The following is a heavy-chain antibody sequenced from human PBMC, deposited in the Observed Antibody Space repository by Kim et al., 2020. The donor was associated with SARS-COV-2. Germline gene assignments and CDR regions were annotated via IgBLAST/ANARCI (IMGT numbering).Heavy chain of an antibody. Sequence: GGSLRLSCAASGFTFSNAWMSWVRQAPGKGLEWVGHIKSKTDGGTTDYAAPVKGRFTISRDDSKNTLYLQMNSLKTEDTAVYYCTTESLLWFGELDYWGQGTLVTVSS. D-gene: IGHD3-10*01. CDR2: IKSKTDGGTT. CDR3: TTESLLWFGELDY. J-gene: IGHJ4*02. V-gene: IGHV3-15*01. CDR1: GFTFSNAW.